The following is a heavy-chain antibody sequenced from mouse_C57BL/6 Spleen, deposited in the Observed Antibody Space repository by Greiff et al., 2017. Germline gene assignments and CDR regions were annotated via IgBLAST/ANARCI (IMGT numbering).Heavy chain of an antibody. CDR3: SSSAGDLDCYFDF. D-gene: IGHD2-13*01. V-gene: IGHV1-55*01. J-gene: IGHJ1*03. CDR1: GYTFTSYW. CDR2: IYPGSGST. Sequence: QVQLQQPGAELVKPGASVKMSCKASGYTFTSYWITWVKQRPGQGLEWIGDIYPGSGSTNYNEKFKSKATLTVDTSSSTAYMQLRSLTSEASAVXYCSSSAGDLDCYFDFWGTGTTVTVSA.